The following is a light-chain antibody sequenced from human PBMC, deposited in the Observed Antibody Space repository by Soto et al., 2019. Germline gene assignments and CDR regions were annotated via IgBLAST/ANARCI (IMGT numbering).Light chain of an antibody. Sequence: EIVLTQSPVTLSFSPGDRATLSCRASQSVSSYLAWYQQKPGQAPRLLIYDASNRATGIPARFSGGGSGTDCTLTIDNLEPEDFAIYYCQQRRKWPPITFGQVTRLEIK. V-gene: IGKV3-11*01. CDR2: DAS. CDR1: QSVSSY. J-gene: IGKJ5*01. CDR3: QQRRKWPPIT.